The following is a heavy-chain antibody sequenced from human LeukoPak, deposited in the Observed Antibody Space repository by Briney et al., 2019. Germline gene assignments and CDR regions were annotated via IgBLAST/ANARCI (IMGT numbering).Heavy chain of an antibody. CDR1: GGTFSSYA. CDR3: ARDRGSSSWYRPPLFDY. Sequence: ASVKVSCKASGGTFSSYAISWVRQAPGQGREWMGGIIPIFGTASYAQKFQGRVTITADESTSTAYTELSSLRSEDTAVYYCARDRGSSSWYRPPLFDYWGQGTLVTVSS. D-gene: IGHD6-13*01. V-gene: IGHV1-69*13. CDR2: IIPIFGTA. J-gene: IGHJ4*02.